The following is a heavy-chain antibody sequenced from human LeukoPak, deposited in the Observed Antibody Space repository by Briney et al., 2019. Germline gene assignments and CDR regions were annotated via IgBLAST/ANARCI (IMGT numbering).Heavy chain of an antibody. CDR3: ARSIAAAGGMDV. D-gene: IGHD6-13*01. CDR2: ISSSSRYT. V-gene: IGHV3-11*06. CDR1: GFTFSVYY. J-gene: IGHJ6*04. Sequence: GGSLTLSCAASGFTFSVYYMSWLRRARGEGLEWVSYISSSSRYTNYADSVKGRFTITTDNTKNSLYLQMNSRIGEDTAVYYCARSIAAAGGMDVWGKGTTVTVSS.